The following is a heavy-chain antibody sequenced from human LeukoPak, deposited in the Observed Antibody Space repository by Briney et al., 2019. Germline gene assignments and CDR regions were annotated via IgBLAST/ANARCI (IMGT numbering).Heavy chain of an antibody. CDR2: IYYSGSA. V-gene: IGHV4-59*12. CDR1: GGSISGFY. J-gene: IGHJ4*02. CDR3: ARGHGDYLAVFDY. Sequence: SETLSLTCTVSGGSISGFYWGWIRQPPGKGLEWIGFIYYSGSANYNPSLKSRVTMSVDTSKNQFSLKLSSVTAADTAMYYCARGHGDYLAVFDYWGQGTLVTVSS. D-gene: IGHD4-17*01.